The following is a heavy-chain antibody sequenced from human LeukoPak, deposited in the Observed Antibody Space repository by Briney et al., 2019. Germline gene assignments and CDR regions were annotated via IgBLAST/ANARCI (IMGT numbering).Heavy chain of an antibody. V-gene: IGHV1-18*01. Sequence: ASVKVSCKASGGTFSSYAISWVRQAPGQGLEWMGWISAYNGNTNYAQKLQGRVTLTTDTSTSTAYLKLRSLRSDDTAVYYCARSHSGSYYGGDDYWGQGTLVTVSS. CDR1: GGTFSSYA. CDR2: ISAYNGNT. CDR3: ARSHSGSYYGGDDY. D-gene: IGHD1-26*01. J-gene: IGHJ4*02.